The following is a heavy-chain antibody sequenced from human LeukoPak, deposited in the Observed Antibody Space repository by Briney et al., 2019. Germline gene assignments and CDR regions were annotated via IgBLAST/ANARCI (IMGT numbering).Heavy chain of an antibody. J-gene: IGHJ4*02. Sequence: ASVKVSCTASGSTFTGSYMHWVRQAPGQGLEWMGWINPNSGGTNYAQKYQGRVTMTRDTSNSTAHMELSRLRSDDTAVYYCERDRIPTMVRGVTLGYWGQGTLVTVSS. CDR3: ERDRIPTMVRGVTLGY. CDR1: GSTFTGSY. D-gene: IGHD3-10*01. V-gene: IGHV1-2*02. CDR2: INPNSGGT.